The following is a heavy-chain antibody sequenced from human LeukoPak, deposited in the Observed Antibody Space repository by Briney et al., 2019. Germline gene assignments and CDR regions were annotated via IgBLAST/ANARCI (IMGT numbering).Heavy chain of an antibody. D-gene: IGHD4-17*01. Sequence: ESGPTLVKPTQTLTLTCTFSGFSLRTRGMCVSWTRQPPGKALEWLALIDWDDNEYYSSSLKTRLTISKDTSKNQVVLTMTNMDPVDTATYYCTRMHYGDFGGWFDPWGQGILVTVSS. CDR1: GFSLRTRGMC. V-gene: IGHV2-70*01. CDR3: TRMHYGDFGGWFDP. CDR2: IDWDDNE. J-gene: IGHJ5*02.